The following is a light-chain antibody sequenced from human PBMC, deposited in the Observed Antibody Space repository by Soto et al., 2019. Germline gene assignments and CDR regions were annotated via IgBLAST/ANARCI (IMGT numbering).Light chain of an antibody. J-gene: IGKJ2*01. CDR2: GAS. V-gene: IGKV3-15*01. CDR1: QSVSDN. Sequence: EVVMTQSPATLSVSPGERVTLSCRASQSVSDNLAWYQQKPGQAPRLLIYGASTRATTIPARFSGSGSGTEFPLTISSLQSEDFALYYCQQSNNWPYTFGQGTKLDIK. CDR3: QQSNNWPYT.